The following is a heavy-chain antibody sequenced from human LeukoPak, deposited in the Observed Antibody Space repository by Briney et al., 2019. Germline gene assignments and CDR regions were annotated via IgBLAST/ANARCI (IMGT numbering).Heavy chain of an antibody. CDR3: ARDADRIIAATSTVGY. Sequence: GGSLRLSCAASGFTFSDYYISWIRQAPGKGLEWVSYISSSGSTMYYADSVKGRFTISRDNAKNSLYLQMNSLRAEDTAVYYCARDADRIIAATSTVGYWGQGTLVTVSS. J-gene: IGHJ4*02. D-gene: IGHD6-13*01. CDR2: ISSSGSTM. CDR1: GFTFSDYY. V-gene: IGHV3-11*01.